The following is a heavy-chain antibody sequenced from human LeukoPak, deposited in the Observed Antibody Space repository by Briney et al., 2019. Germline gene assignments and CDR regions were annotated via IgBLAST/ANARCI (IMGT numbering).Heavy chain of an antibody. CDR3: AKARYAARNYYYGMDV. J-gene: IGHJ6*02. CDR2: ISGSGGST. CDR1: GFTFSSYA. D-gene: IGHD6-6*01. Sequence: PGGSLRLSCAASGFTFSSYAMSWVRQAPGKGLEWASAISGSGGSTYYADSVKGRFTISRDNSKNTLYLQMNSLRAEDTAVYYCAKARYAARNYYYGMDVWGQGTTVTVSS. V-gene: IGHV3-23*01.